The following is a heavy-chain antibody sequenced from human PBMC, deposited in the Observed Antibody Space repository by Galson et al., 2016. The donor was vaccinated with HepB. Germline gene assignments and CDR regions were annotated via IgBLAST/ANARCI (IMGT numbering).Heavy chain of an antibody. CDR2: IWFDGSKE. Sequence: SLRLSCAASGFIFNYYDIHWVRQAPGKGLEWVAVIWFDGSKEYYTDSVKGRFTVSRDNSNNTLYLQMNSLGAEDTAVYHCARNYGTNAFDVWGQGTLVTVSS. CDR3: ARNYGTNAFDV. J-gene: IGHJ3*01. D-gene: IGHD3-10*01. CDR1: GFIFNYYD. V-gene: IGHV3-33*01.